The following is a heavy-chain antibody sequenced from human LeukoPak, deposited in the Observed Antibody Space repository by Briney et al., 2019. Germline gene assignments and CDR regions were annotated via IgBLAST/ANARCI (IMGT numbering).Heavy chain of an antibody. Sequence: ASVKVSCKASGNIFNGYDINWVRQATGQGLEWMGWMNPNSGNTGYAQKFQGRVTMTRDTSISTAYMELSSLISEDTAVYYCAREPMRGRAGDNAFDIWGQGTMVTVSS. CDR3: AREPMRGRAGDNAFDI. CDR1: GNIFNGYD. D-gene: IGHD7-27*01. CDR2: MNPNSGNT. V-gene: IGHV1-8*01. J-gene: IGHJ3*02.